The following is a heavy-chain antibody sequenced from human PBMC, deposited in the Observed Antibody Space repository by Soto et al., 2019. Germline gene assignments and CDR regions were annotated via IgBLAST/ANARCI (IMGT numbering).Heavy chain of an antibody. Sequence: PGGSLRLSCAASGFTFSSYGMHWVRQAPGKGLEWVAVISYDGSNKYYADSVKGRFTISRDNSKNTLYLQMNSLRAEDTAVYYCAKDREQWLKGNPLDYWGQGTLVTVSS. D-gene: IGHD6-19*01. CDR3: AKDREQWLKGNPLDY. CDR1: GFTFSSYG. J-gene: IGHJ4*02. CDR2: ISYDGSNK. V-gene: IGHV3-30*18.